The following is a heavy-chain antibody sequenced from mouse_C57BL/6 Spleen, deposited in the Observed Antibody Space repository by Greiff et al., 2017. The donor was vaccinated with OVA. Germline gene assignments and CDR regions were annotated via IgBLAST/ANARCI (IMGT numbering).Heavy chain of an antibody. V-gene: IGHV1-9*01. D-gene: IGHD2-4*01. Sequence: QVQLQQSGAELVKPGASVKLSCKASGYTFTGYWMDWVKQRPGHGLEWIGEIFPGDGSTNYNEKFKGKATFTADTSSNTAYMQLSSLTTEDSAIYYCASSDYGVAYWGQGTLVTVSA. CDR3: ASSDYGVAY. CDR1: GYTFTGYW. CDR2: IFPGDGST. J-gene: IGHJ3*01.